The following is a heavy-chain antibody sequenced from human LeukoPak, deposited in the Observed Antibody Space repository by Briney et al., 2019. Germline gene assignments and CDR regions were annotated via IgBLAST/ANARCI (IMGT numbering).Heavy chain of an antibody. CDR3: ARGEAAAAADWYLDL. Sequence: PSETLSLTCTVSGGSISSSSYYWGWIRQPPGKGLEWIGSIYYSGSTYYNPSLKSRVTISVDTSKNQFSLKLSSVTAADTAVYYCARGEAAAAADWYLDLWGRGTLVTVSS. D-gene: IGHD6-13*01. J-gene: IGHJ2*01. V-gene: IGHV4-39*07. CDR1: GGSISSSSYY. CDR2: IYYSGST.